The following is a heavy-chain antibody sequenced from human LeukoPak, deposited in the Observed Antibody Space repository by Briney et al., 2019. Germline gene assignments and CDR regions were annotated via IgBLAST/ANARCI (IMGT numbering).Heavy chain of an antibody. CDR2: IIAYNGNT. V-gene: IGHV1-18*01. J-gene: IGHJ4*02. D-gene: IGHD2-2*01. Sequence: GASVKVSCKASGYTFTSYGISWVRQAPGQGLEWMGWIIAYNGNTNYAQKLQGRVTITTDTSTGTAYMELRSLRSDDTAVYYCARGAPSEAYIVVVPAAPVPYYFDYWGQGTLVTVSS. CDR3: ARGAPSEAYIVVVPAAPVPYYFDY. CDR1: GYTFTSYG.